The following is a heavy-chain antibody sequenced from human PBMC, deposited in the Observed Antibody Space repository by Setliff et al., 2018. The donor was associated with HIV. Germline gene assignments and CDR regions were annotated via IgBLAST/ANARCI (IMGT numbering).Heavy chain of an antibody. CDR2: IQQHGSEI. J-gene: IGHJ3*02. Sequence: GGSLRLSCAASGYTFSSYWMAWVRQCPGKGLEWVANIQQHGSEIHYVASVEGRFTISRDNAKNSLYLQMNSLRAEDTAVYYCARSHYDSRGYYYRGDAFDIWGLGTMVTVSS. CDR3: ARSHYDSRGYYYRGDAFDI. CDR1: GYTFSSYW. V-gene: IGHV3-7*02. D-gene: IGHD3-22*01.